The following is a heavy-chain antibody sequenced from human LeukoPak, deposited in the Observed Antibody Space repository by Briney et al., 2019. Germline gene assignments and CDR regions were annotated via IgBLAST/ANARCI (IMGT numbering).Heavy chain of an antibody. D-gene: IGHD5-18*01. CDR3: AKARYRYSYVTDAFDI. Sequence: GGSLRLSCAASGFTFDDYAMHWVRQAPGKGLEWVSGISWNSGSIGYADSVKGRFTISRDNAKNSLYLQMNSLRAEDMALYYCAKARYRYSYVTDAFDIWGQETMVTVSS. V-gene: IGHV3-9*03. CDR2: ISWNSGSI. J-gene: IGHJ3*02. CDR1: GFTFDDYA.